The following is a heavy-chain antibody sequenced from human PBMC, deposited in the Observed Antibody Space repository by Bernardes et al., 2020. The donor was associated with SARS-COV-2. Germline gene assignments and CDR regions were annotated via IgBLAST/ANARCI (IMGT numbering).Heavy chain of an antibody. CDR3: ANPGSGRYSFGMDV. CDR2: ISGSGGST. Sequence: GGSLRLSCAASGFTFSSYAMSWVRQAPGKGLEWVSAISGSGGSTYYADSVKGRFTISRDNSKNTLYLQMNSLRAEDTAVYYCANPGSGRYSFGMDVWGQGTTVTVAS. D-gene: IGHD3-10*01. J-gene: IGHJ6*02. CDR1: GFTFSSYA. V-gene: IGHV3-23*01.